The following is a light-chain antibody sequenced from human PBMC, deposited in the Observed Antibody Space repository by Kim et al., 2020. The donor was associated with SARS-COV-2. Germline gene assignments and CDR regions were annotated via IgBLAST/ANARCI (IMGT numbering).Light chain of an antibody. Sequence: GQSVTLSCSGSSSTIGNNVVTWYQQLPGTAPRLLIYGNIRRPSGVPDRFSGSKSGTSASLAISGLQSEDEADYYCAARDDSLDIWVFGGGTQLTVL. V-gene: IGLV1-44*01. J-gene: IGLJ3*02. CDR3: AARDDSLDIWV. CDR1: SSTIGNNV. CDR2: GNI.